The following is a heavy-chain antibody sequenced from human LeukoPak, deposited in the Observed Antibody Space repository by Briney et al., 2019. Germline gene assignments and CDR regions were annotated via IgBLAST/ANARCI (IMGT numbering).Heavy chain of an antibody. CDR2: IYPAGTT. CDR3: AREQAYWFGP. V-gene: IGHV3-53*01. Sequence: GGSLRLSCAASGFTVSNSYMTWVRQAPGKGLEWVSFIYPAGTTSYADSVKGRFTISRDSSENTLHLQMNSLRADDTAVYYCAREQAYWFGPWGQGSLVTVSS. CDR1: GFTVSNSY. J-gene: IGHJ5*02.